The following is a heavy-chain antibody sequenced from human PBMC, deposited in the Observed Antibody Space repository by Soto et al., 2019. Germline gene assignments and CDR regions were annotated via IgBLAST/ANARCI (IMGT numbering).Heavy chain of an antibody. J-gene: IGHJ6*02. CDR1: GGTFSSYA. CDR2: IIPIFGTA. V-gene: IGHV1-69*13. Sequence: VASVKVSCKASGGTFSSYAISWVRQAPGQGLEWMGGIIPIFGTANYAQKFQGRVTITADESTSTAYMELSSLRSEDTAVYYCASTDDFGDYVYYYYGMDFWGQGITVNVSS. D-gene: IGHD4-17*01. CDR3: ASTDDFGDYVYYYYGMDF.